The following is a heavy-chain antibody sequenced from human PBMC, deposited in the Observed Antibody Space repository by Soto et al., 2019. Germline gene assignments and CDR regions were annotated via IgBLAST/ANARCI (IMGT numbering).Heavy chain of an antibody. D-gene: IGHD2-2*01. CDR1: GYTSTSYD. J-gene: IGHJ6*03. V-gene: IGHV1-8*01. Sequence: ASVKASCNASGYTSTSYDINWVRKAPGQGREWIGWMNPNSGNTGYAQKFQGRVTITRNTSISTAYMELSSLRSEDTAVYYCARRYCSSTSCGRGAKNYYYYYMDVWGKGTTVTVSS. CDR3: ARRYCSSTSCGRGAKNYYYYYMDV. CDR2: MNPNSGNT.